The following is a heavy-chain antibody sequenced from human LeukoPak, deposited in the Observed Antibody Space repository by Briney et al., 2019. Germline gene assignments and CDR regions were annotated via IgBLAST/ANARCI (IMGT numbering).Heavy chain of an antibody. CDR1: GGSISSFY. J-gene: IGHJ4*02. D-gene: IGHD2/OR15-2a*01. CDR2: LYDSGST. V-gene: IGHV4-59*01. Sequence: SETLSLTCSVSGGSISSFYWSWIRIRQPPGKGLEWIGYLYDSGSTIYNPSLKSRVTISLDTSKNQLSLTLNSVTAADTAVYYCARNMAYWGQGTLVTVSS. CDR3: ARNMAY.